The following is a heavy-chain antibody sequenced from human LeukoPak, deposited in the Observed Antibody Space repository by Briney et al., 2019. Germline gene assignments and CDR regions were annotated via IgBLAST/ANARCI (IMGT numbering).Heavy chain of an antibody. D-gene: IGHD3-9*01. V-gene: IGHV1-18*04. CDR1: GYTFTGYY. CDR2: ISAYNGNT. J-gene: IGHJ4*02. CDR3: ARDQEEYDILTGYSNYDY. Sequence: ASVKVSCKASGYTFTGYYMHWVRQAPGQGLEWMGWISAYNGNTNYAQKLQGRVTMTTDTSTSTAYMELRSLRSDDTAVYYCARDQEEYDILTGYSNYDYWGQGTLVTVSS.